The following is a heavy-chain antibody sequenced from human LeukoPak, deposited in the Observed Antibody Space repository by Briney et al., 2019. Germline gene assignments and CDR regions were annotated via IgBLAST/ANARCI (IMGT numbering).Heavy chain of an antibody. CDR1: GYTFTSYD. V-gene: IGHV1-8*01. Sequence: ASVKVSCKASGYTFTSYDINWVRQATGQGLEWMGWMNPNSGNTGYAQKFQGRVTMTRNTSISTAYMELSSLRSEDTAVYYCARYDWNDYYYYYYGMDVWGQGTTVTVSS. J-gene: IGHJ6*02. CDR3: ARYDWNDYYYYYYGMDV. CDR2: MNPNSGNT. D-gene: IGHD1-20*01.